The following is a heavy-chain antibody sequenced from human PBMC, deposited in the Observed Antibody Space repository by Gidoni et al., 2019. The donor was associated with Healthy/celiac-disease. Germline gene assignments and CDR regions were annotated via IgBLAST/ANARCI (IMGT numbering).Heavy chain of an antibody. CDR2: ISGSGGST. CDR1: GFTFSSYA. CDR3: AKDIVGATTQPREYAFDI. Sequence: EVQLLESGGGLVQPGGSLRLSCAASGFTFSSYAMSWVRQAPGTGLEWVSAISGSGGSTYYADAVKGRFTISRDNSKNTLDLQMNSLRAEDTAVYYCAKDIVGATTQPREYAFDIWGQGTMVTVSS. D-gene: IGHD1-26*01. J-gene: IGHJ3*02. V-gene: IGHV3-23*01.